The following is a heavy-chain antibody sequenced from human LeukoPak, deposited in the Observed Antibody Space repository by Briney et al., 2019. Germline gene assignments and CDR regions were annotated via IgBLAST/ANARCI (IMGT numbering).Heavy chain of an antibody. D-gene: IGHD1-26*01. V-gene: IGHV3-23*01. CDR1: GFTFSNYG. CDR3: AKDRAWGAFAY. J-gene: IGHJ4*02. CDR2: ISGSGGTT. Sequence: PGGSLRLSCAASGFTFSNYGMSWVRQAPGKGLEWISAISGSGGTTYYADSVKGRFTISRDNSKNTLYLQMNSLRAEDTAIYYCAKDRAWGAFAYWGQGTLVTVSS.